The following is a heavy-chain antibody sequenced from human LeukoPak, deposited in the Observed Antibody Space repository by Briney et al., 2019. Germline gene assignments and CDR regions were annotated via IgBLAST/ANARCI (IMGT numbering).Heavy chain of an antibody. CDR1: GYDFTKYA. CDR3: ARGYYDSSDFEYLQH. Sequence: ASVKVSCKASGYDFTKYAVQWVRQAPGQRLEWMGWINPNSGDTNFAQKFQGRVTMTRDTSISTVYMELSRLRSDDTAVFYCARGYYDSSDFEYLQHWGQGTLVTVSS. V-gene: IGHV1-2*02. J-gene: IGHJ1*01. CDR2: INPNSGDT. D-gene: IGHD3-22*01.